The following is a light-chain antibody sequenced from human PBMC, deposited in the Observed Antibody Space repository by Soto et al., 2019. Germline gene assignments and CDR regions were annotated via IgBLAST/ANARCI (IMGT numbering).Light chain of an antibody. V-gene: IGKV3-11*01. CDR3: QQRSNWPVT. Sequence: EIVLTHSLATVYSSPGERATRSCWASQIVSSSLAWYQQKPGQAHRLLIYGASNRAGGIPARFSDSGSGTDFTLTISSEEAEDFAVYHCQQRSNWPVTFGQGTRLEI. CDR1: QIVSSS. CDR2: GAS. J-gene: IGKJ5*01.